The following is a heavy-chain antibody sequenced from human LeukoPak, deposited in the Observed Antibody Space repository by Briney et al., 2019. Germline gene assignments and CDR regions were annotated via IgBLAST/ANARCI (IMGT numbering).Heavy chain of an antibody. Sequence: GGSLRLSCAASRFTFSNYWMSWVRQAPGKGLEWVANIEPDGSEKYCVDSVKGRFSISRDNVRNTLYLQMNSLRVGDTALYYCARGDFWSGDYTDAFDVWGQGTMVTVSS. CDR2: IEPDGSEK. J-gene: IGHJ3*01. CDR1: RFTFSNYW. CDR3: ARGDFWSGDYTDAFDV. D-gene: IGHD3-3*01. V-gene: IGHV3-7*04.